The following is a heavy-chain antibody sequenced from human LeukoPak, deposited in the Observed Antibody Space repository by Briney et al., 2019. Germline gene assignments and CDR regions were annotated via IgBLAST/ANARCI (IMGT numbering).Heavy chain of an antibody. V-gene: IGHV4-39*07. CDR2: IYYSGST. CDR3: ALRWELLRGDVFYFDY. Sequence: TSETLSLTCTVSGGSISSYYWGWIRQPPGKGLEWIGSIYYSGSTYYNPSLKSRVTISVDTSKNQFSLKLSSVTAADTAVYYCALRWELLRGDVFYFDYWGQGTLVTVSS. D-gene: IGHD1-26*01. J-gene: IGHJ4*02. CDR1: GGSISSYY.